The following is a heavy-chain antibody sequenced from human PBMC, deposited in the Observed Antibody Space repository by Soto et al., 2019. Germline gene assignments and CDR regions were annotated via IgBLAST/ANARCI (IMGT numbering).Heavy chain of an antibody. CDR3: ASYYDYSGGTSGGMDV. CDR2: IYRGDST. J-gene: IGHJ6*02. V-gene: IGHV3-53*01. D-gene: IGHD3-16*01. CDR1: GFTVSSNF. Sequence: EVQLVESGGGLIQPGGSLRLSCAASGFTVSSNFMCWVRQPPGEGLEWVSVIYRGDSTYYADSVKGRFTISRDNSKNTLYLQMNSLRVEDTAVYFCASYYDYSGGTSGGMDVWGQGTTVTVSS.